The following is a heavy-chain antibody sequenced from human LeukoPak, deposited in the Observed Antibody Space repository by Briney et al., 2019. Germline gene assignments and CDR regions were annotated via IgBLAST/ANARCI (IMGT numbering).Heavy chain of an antibody. CDR3: CGTRGDL. D-gene: IGHD1-14*01. J-gene: IGHJ5*02. V-gene: IGHV3-15*01. CDR2: IKSKSDDGTR. CDR1: GFTFSKVW. Sequence: GGSLRLSCEASGFTFSKVWMSWVRQAPGKGLEWVDRIKSKSDDGTRDCAPPVRGRFTISRDDSKSTVYLQMESLRSEDTGVYYCCGTRGDLWGQGTLVTVSS.